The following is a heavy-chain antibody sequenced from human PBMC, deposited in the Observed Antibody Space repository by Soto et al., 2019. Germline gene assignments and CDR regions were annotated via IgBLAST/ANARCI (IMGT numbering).Heavy chain of an antibody. CDR2: ISRGSDYI. D-gene: IGHD2-2*01. CDR1: GFTFSTFD. CDR3: ATTGCRSTKCAIRNGLDV. Sequence: EVQLVESGGGLVKPGGSLRLSCAVSGFTFSTFDMNWVRQAPGKGLEWVSSISRGSDYIYYADSVKGRFTISRDTAKNSLYLQMNGLTAEDAAVYHWATTGCRSTKCAIRNGLDVWGQGTTVTVSS. J-gene: IGHJ6*02. V-gene: IGHV3-21*01.